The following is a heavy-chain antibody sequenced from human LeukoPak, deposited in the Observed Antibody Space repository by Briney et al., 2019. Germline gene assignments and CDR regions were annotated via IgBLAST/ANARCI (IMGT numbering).Heavy chain of an antibody. CDR1: EFTFSNFW. CDR3: ASVGHCTSSSCPYYFDY. J-gene: IGHJ4*02. Sequence: GGSLRLSCAASEFTFSNFWMSWVRQAPGKGLEWVANIKQDGSEKHYVDSVKGRFTISRDNAKNSLYLQMNSLRAEDTAVYYCASVGHCTSSSCPYYFDYWGQGTLVTVSS. D-gene: IGHD2-2*03. CDR2: IKQDGSEK. V-gene: IGHV3-7*01.